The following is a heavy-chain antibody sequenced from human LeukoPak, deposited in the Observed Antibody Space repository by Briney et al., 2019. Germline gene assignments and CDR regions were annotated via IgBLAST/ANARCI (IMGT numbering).Heavy chain of an antibody. J-gene: IGHJ4*02. D-gene: IGHD4-17*01. V-gene: IGHV3-48*02. CDR1: GFTFITYS. CDR3: ALVSTVTYHY. CDR2: PSSSSSSI. Sequence: GWAVRLSCASSGFTFITYSMHWVRQAPGKGLEGVSYPSSSSSSIYYADSVKGRITISRDNAKNSLYLQMNRLRDEDTAVYYCALVSTVTYHYWGQGTLVTVSS.